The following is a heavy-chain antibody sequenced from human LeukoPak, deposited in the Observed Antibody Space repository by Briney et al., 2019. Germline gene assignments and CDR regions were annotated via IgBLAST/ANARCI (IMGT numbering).Heavy chain of an antibody. CDR1: GGSISSYY. CDR3: ARLFGSTSFPDY. D-gene: IGHD2-2*01. J-gene: IGHJ4*02. Sequence: SETLSLTCTVSGGSISSYYWSWIRQPPGKGLEWIGYIYYSGSTNYNPSLKSRVTISVDTSKNQFSLKLSSVTAADTAVYYCARLFGSTSFPDYRGQGTLVTVSS. CDR2: IYYSGST. V-gene: IGHV4-59*01.